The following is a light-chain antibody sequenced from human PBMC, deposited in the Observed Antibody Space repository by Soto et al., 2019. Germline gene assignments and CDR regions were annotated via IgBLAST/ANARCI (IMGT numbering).Light chain of an antibody. CDR1: SSNIGSNT. V-gene: IGLV1-44*01. CDR3: AAWDDSLNGVV. Sequence: AVLTQPPSASATPGQRVTISCSGGSSNIGSNTVNWYHQLPGTAPKLLIHSNNQRPSGVPDRFSGSKSGTSASLSISGLQSDDEADYYCAAWDDSLNGVVFCGGTKLTVL. CDR2: SNN. J-gene: IGLJ2*01.